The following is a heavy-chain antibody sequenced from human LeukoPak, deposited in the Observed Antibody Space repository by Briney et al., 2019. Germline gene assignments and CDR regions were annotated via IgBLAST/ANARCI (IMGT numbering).Heavy chain of an antibody. V-gene: IGHV4-61*02. J-gene: IGHJ5*02. CDR3: ASVSGSSILSWFDP. CDR2: YSSEPTRYNPSERT. Sequence: SQTLSLTCTVSGGSISSGSYYWTWLRQPAGKPLEWIGRIYSSEPTRYNPSERTNYNPSLKSRVTISVDTSKNQFSLKLSSVTAADTAVYYCASVSGSSILSWFDPWGQGTLVTVSS. CDR1: GGSISSGSYY. D-gene: IGHD2-2*01.